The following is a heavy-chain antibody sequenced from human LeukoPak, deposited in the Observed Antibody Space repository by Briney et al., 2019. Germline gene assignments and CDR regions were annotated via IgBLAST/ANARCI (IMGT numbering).Heavy chain of an antibody. J-gene: IGHJ4*02. CDR1: GGTFSSYA. CDR3: ARAGLTDIVVVPAAIPGDY. Sequence: ASVKVSCKASGGTFSSYAISWVRQAPGQGLEWMGRIIPILGIANYAQKFQGRVTITADKSTSTAYMELSSLRSEDTAVYYCARAGLTDIVVVPAAIPGDYWGQGTLVTVSS. D-gene: IGHD2-2*02. V-gene: IGHV1-69*04. CDR2: IIPILGIA.